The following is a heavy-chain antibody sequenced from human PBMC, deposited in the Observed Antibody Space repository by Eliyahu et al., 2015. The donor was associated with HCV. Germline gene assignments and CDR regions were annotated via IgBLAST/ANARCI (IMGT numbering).Heavy chain of an antibody. CDR2: ISYSGYT. J-gene: IGHJ1*01. V-gene: IGHV4-59*01. CDR3: ARGHSSGDKERFFLH. D-gene: IGHD3-22*01. CDR1: GGSISNYY. Sequence: QVQLQESGPGLVTPSETLSLTCTISGGSISNYYWSWIRQPPGKGLEWIGSISYSGYTTYNPSLKSRVTISLDTSKNQFSLRLTSVTAADTALYYCARGHSSGDKERFFLHWGQGTLVTVS.